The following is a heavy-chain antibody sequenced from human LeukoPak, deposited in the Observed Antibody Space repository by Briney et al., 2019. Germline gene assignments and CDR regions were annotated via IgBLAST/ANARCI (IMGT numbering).Heavy chain of an antibody. CDR1: GFTFSSYA. D-gene: IGHD2-2*01. CDR2: ISYDGSNK. V-gene: IGHV3-30*04. CDR3: ARDYCSSTSCYGMDV. Sequence: GGSLRLSRAASGFTFSSYAMHWVRQAPGKGLEWVAVISYDGSNKYYADSVKGRFTISRDNSKNTLYLQMNSLRAEDTAVYYCARDYCSSTSCYGMDVWGQGTTVTVSS. J-gene: IGHJ6*02.